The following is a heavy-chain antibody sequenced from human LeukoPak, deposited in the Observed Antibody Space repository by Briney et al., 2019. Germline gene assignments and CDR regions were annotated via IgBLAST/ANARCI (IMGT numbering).Heavy chain of an antibody. CDR2: ISYDGSNK. D-gene: IGHD2-2*01. J-gene: IGHJ5*02. Sequence: TGGSLRLSCAASGFTFSSYAMHWVRQAPGKGLEWVAVISYDGSNKYYADSVKGRFTISRDNSKNTLYLQMNSLRAEDTAVYYCAREPDSPIRYCSRCFDPWGQGTLVTVSS. CDR1: GFTFSSYA. CDR3: AREPDSPIRYCSRCFDP. V-gene: IGHV3-30-3*01.